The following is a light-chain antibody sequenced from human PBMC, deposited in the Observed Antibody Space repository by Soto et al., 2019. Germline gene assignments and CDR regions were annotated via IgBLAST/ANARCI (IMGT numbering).Light chain of an antibody. J-gene: IGKJ3*01. CDR3: HQFYSLPLT. CDR1: QSVLYNSKNKNH. Sequence: DIVMKQSPDSLAVSLGERATINCKSSQSVLYNSKNKNHLAWYQQKPGQPPKLLIYWASTRESGVPDRFSGSGSGTDFTLTISSLQAEDVAVYYCHQFYSLPLTFGPGTKVDI. CDR2: WAS. V-gene: IGKV4-1*01.